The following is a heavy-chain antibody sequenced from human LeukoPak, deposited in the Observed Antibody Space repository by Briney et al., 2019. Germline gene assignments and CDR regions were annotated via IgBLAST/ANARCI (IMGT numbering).Heavy chain of an antibody. CDR1: GFTFSSYW. CDR2: IKQDGSEK. D-gene: IGHD6-13*01. CDR3: ARDDRSSWYLLAY. V-gene: IGHV3-7*01. Sequence: GGSLRLSCAASGFTFSSYWMSWVRQAPGKGLEWVANIKQDGSEKYYVDSVKGRFTISRDNAKNSLYLQMNSLRAEDTAVYYCARDDRSSWYLLAYWGQGTLVTVSS. J-gene: IGHJ4*02.